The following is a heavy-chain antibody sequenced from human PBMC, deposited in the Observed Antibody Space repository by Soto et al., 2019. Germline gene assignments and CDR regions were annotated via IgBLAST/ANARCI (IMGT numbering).Heavy chain of an antibody. D-gene: IGHD2-2*01. V-gene: IGHV4-34*01. Sequence: SETLSLTCAVYGGSFSGYYWSWSRQPPWKGLEWIGEINHSGSTNYNPSLKSRVTISVDTSKNQFSLKLSSVTAADTAVYYCARDRVVVPAAINWFDPWGQGTLVTVSS. CDR3: ARDRVVVPAAINWFDP. J-gene: IGHJ5*02. CDR1: GGSFSGYY. CDR2: INHSGST.